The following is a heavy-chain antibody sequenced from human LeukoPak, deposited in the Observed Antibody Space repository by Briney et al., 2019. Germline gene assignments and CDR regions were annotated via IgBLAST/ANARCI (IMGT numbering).Heavy chain of an antibody. V-gene: IGHV3-30*18. CDR1: GFTFSSYG. Sequence: GGSLRLSCAASGFTFSSYGMHWVRQAPGKGLEWVAVISYDGSNKYYADSVKGRFTISRDNSKNTLYLQMNSLRAEDTAVYYCAKGRGDSSSWHSPGYHGMDVWGQGTTVTVSS. J-gene: IGHJ6*02. CDR3: AKGRGDSSSWHSPGYHGMDV. D-gene: IGHD6-13*01. CDR2: ISYDGSNK.